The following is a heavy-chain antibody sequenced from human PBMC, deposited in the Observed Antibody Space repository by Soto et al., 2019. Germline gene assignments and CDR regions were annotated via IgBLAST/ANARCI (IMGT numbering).Heavy chain of an antibody. CDR2: INPSGGST. J-gene: IGHJ5*02. D-gene: IGHD1-20*01. V-gene: IGHV1-46*03. CDR1: GYTFTSYY. Sequence: QVQLVQSGAEVKKPGASVKVSCKASGYTFTSYYMHWVRQAPGQGLEWMGIINPSGGSTSYAQKFPGRVTMTKDNFTSKVYMELSRLRSEDTAVYYCARARGGLITGSQNLFEPLGQGTLVTVSS. CDR3: ARARGGLITGSQNLFEP.